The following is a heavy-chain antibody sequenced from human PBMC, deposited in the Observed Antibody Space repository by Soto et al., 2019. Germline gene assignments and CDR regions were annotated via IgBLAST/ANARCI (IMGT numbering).Heavy chain of an antibody. J-gene: IGHJ4*02. CDR1: GFTFSASA. D-gene: IGHD3-9*01. CDR2: IRGSGDTM. Sequence: EVQLLASGGGLVQPGGSLRLSCVDSGFTFSASAMAWVRQAPGKGLEWVSGIRGSGDTMGYADSVKGRFTISRDNSKNTLFLQMNSLRVEDTALSYLAKSDTAGYIHFLYNWGRGNLFTVSS. V-gene: IGHV3-23*01. CDR3: AKSDTAGYIHFLYN.